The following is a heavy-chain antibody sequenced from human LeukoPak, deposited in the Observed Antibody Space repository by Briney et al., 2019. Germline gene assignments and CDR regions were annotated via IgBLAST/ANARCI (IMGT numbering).Heavy chain of an antibody. D-gene: IGHD4-17*01. V-gene: IGHV4-39*01. CDR1: GDFLSSGDYY. CDR3: ARLCQVTTCAKFEY. J-gene: IGHJ4*02. CDR2: IYYSGST. Sequence: SETLSLTCTVSGDFLSSGDYYWGWIRQSPGKGLTWIGSIYYSGSTLYNASFESRVTMSVDTSKNQFSLKLRSVTAADTAVYHCARLCQVTTCAKFEYWGQGILVTVSS.